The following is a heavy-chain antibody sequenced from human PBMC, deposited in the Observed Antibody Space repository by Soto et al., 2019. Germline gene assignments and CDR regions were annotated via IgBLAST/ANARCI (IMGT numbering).Heavy chain of an antibody. J-gene: IGHJ2*01. CDR3: ARDPLWGTAMVLWYFDL. CDR2: ISYDGSTK. CDR1: GFTFSSYA. V-gene: IGHV3-30-3*01. D-gene: IGHD5-18*01. Sequence: VQLVESGGGVVQPGRSLRLACAASGFTFSSYAMHWVRQAPGTGLEWVAVISYDGSTKFYADSVKGRFTISRDNSKNTLFLQMNSLRAEDTAVYYCARDPLWGTAMVLWYFDLWGRGTLVTVSS.